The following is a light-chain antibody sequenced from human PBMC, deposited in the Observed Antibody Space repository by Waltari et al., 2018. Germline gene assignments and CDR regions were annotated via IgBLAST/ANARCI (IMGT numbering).Light chain of an antibody. CDR1: QSVGTN. V-gene: IGKV3-15*01. CDR3: QQYHNWPPWA. Sequence: DIVMTQSPATLYVSPGERATLSCRASQSVGTNLAWYQQRPGQAPRLLLYGASSRATGIPARFSGSGSGTDFTLTINSLQPEDFALYYCQQYHNWPPWAFGQGTKVEIK. CDR2: GAS. J-gene: IGKJ1*01.